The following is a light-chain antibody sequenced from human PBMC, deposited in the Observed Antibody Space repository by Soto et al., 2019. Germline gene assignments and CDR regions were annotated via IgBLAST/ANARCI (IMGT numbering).Light chain of an antibody. CDR1: QSVNSD. CDR3: QQYNMWPIT. V-gene: IGKV3-15*01. J-gene: IGKJ5*01. Sequence: EIVMTQSPATLSVSPGERATLSCRASQSVNSDLAWYQQKPGQAPRLLIYSASTWATGIPARFSGSGSGTEFTLTINSLQSEDFAIYYCQQYNMWPITFGQGTRLEIK. CDR2: SAS.